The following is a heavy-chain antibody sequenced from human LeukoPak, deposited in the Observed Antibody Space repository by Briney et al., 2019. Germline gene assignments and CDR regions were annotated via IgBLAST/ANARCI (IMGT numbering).Heavy chain of an antibody. CDR1: GASISNYY. Sequence: PSETLSLTCTVSGASISNYYWSWIRQPPGKGLEWIGYIYYSGSTNYNPSLNSRVTMSLDTSKNQFSLKLSSVTAADMAVYYCARDRGYLDGFDIWGQGTMVTVSS. D-gene: IGHD3-10*01. J-gene: IGHJ3*02. CDR2: IYYSGST. CDR3: ARDRGYLDGFDI. V-gene: IGHV4-59*01.